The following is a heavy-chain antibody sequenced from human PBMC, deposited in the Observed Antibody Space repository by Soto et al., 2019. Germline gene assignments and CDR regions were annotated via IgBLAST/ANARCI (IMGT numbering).Heavy chain of an antibody. V-gene: IGHV1-69*01. D-gene: IGHD6-19*01. CDR1: GGTFSTYP. J-gene: IGHJ5*02. CDR3: ARGASNSTGWDIWFDP. Sequence: QVQLVQSGAEVKKPGSSVKVSCKVSGGTFSTYPINWVRQAPGQGLEFMGGIIPKFGTTNYAQKFRGTVTITADESTSTAYMELNNLRSEDTAVYYCARGASNSTGWDIWFDPWGQGTLVTVSS. CDR2: IIPKFGTT.